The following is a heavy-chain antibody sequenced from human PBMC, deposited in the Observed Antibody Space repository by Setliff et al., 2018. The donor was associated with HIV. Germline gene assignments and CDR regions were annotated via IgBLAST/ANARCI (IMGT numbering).Heavy chain of an antibody. CDR1: GRSITSSY. CDR2: VYYSGTT. Sequence: PSETLSLTCSVFGRSITSSYWSWVRQSPGRGLEWIGYVYYSGTTNYNPSLESRVSLSIDTSKNQFSLTLTSLTVADAAVYYCANFPTIFGTSSPLFSWGQGTPVTVSS. CDR3: ANFPTIFGTSSPLFS. D-gene: IGHD3-3*01. J-gene: IGHJ4*02. V-gene: IGHV4-59*08.